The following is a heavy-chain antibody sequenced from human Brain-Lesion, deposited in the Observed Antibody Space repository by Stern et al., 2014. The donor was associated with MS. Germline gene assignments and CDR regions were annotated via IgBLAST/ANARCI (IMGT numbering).Heavy chain of an antibody. CDR2: IKADGTEK. Sequence: EVQLVESGGGLVQPGGSLTISCTAAGFTFGNYWMTWVRQATGKGLEWVANIKADGTEKNYVDSVKGRFTISRDNARNSLYLQMNSLRVEDTALYYCARVYNTIYGIVTQRGSGMDVWGQGTTVIVSS. CDR3: ARVYNTIYGIVTQRGSGMDV. CDR1: GFTFGNYW. J-gene: IGHJ6*02. D-gene: IGHD3-3*01. V-gene: IGHV3-7*01.